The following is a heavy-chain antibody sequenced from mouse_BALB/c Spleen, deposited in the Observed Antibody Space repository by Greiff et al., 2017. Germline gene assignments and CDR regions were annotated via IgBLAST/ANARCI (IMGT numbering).Heavy chain of an antibody. CDR2: IAPGSGST. Sequence: DLVKPGASVKLSCKASGYTFTSYWINWIKQRPGQGLEWIGRIAPGSGSTYYNEMFKGKATLTVDTSSSTAYIQHSSLSSEDSAVYFCASGYGSRSAMDYWGQGTSVTVSS. V-gene: IGHV1S41*01. CDR1: GYTFTSYW. CDR3: ASGYGSRSAMDY. D-gene: IGHD1-1*01. J-gene: IGHJ4*01.